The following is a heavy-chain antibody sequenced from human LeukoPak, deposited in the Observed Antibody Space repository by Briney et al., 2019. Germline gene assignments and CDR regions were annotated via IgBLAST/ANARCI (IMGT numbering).Heavy chain of an antibody. D-gene: IGHD3-22*01. CDR1: GGSISSYY. V-gene: IGHV4-59*12. J-gene: IGHJ4*02. CDR3: ARSSYYYDSSGYYSKPFDY. Sequence: NSSETLSLTCTVSGGSISSYYWSWIRQPPGKGLEWIGYIYYSGSTNYNPSLKSRVTISVDTSKNQFSLKLSSVTAADTAVYYCARSSYYYDSSGYYSKPFDYWGQGTLVTVSS. CDR2: IYYSGST.